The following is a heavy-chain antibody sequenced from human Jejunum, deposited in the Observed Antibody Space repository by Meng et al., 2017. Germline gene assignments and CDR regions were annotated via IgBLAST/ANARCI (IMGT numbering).Heavy chain of an antibody. V-gene: IGHV3-30*01. J-gene: IGHJ4*02. CDR2: ISYDGSKK. Sequence: GESLKISCAASGFTFNTYAMHWVRQAPGKGLEWVAVISYDGSKKYFADSLRGRFTISRDNSKNTLYLQINSLRAEDTAVYYCARDEMRYNIGLWSRSDFWGQGTLVTVSS. D-gene: IGHD6-19*01. CDR3: ARDEMRYNIGLWSRSDF. CDR1: GFTFNTYA.